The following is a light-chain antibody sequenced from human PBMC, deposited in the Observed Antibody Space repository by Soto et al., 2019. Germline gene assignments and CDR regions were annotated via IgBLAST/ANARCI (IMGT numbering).Light chain of an antibody. Sequence: EIVMTQSPATLSVSPGERATLSCRASQSVSSNLAWYQQKPGQAPRLLIYDASNRATGIPARFSGSGSGTDFTLTISSLEPEDFAVYYCQQRHNWPPITFGRGTRLEIK. CDR3: QQRHNWPPIT. CDR2: DAS. V-gene: IGKV3-11*01. J-gene: IGKJ5*01. CDR1: QSVSSN.